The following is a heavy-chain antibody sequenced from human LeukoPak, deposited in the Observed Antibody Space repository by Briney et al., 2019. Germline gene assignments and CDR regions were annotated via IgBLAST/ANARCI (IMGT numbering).Heavy chain of an antibody. J-gene: IGHJ6*03. V-gene: IGHV4-61*02. CDR1: GGSISSGSYY. D-gene: IGHD3-3*01. CDR3: ARLVRDFWSGYYTHYYYMDV. Sequence: SQTLSLTCTVSGGSISSGSYYWSWIRQPAGKGLEWIGRIYTSGSTNYNPSLKSRVTISVDTSKNQFSLKLSSVTAADTAVYYCARLVRDFWSGYYTHYYYMDVWGKGTTVTVSS. CDR2: IYTSGST.